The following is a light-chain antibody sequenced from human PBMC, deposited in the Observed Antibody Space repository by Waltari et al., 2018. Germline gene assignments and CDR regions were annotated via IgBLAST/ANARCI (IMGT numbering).Light chain of an antibody. J-gene: IGKJ1*01. CDR3: MQARQTPWT. CDR1: QSLLHSSGNTF. Sequence: DIVMTQSPLSLSVTPGEPPSISCRSSQSLLHSSGNTFLDWYLQKPGQSPQLLIYLVFNRASGVPDRFSGSGSGTDFTLKSSRVEAEDFGVYFCMQARQTPWTFGQGTRVEIK. CDR2: LVF. V-gene: IGKV2-28*01.